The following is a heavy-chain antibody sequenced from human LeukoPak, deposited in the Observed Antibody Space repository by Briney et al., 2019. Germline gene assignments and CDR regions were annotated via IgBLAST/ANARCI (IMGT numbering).Heavy chain of an antibody. Sequence: PGRSLRLSCAASGFTFSSYWMSWVRQAPGKGLEWVANIKQDGSEKYYVDSVKGRFTISRDNAKNSLYLQMNSLRAEDTAVYYCVAREWLLPHYFDYWGQGTLVTVSS. CDR1: GFTFSSYW. V-gene: IGHV3-7*01. D-gene: IGHD3-3*01. CDR2: IKQDGSEK. CDR3: VAREWLLPHYFDY. J-gene: IGHJ4*02.